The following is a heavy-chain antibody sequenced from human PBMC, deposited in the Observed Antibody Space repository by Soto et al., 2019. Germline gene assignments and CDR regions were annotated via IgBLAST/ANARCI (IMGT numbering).Heavy chain of an antibody. CDR3: ATPVSSGYQAFEV. Sequence: SETLSLTCAVYGGSFSGYYWSWIRQPPGKGLEWIGQIHHTGNTNYSPSLRSRVSISVDTSKNQFSLKQTSVTAADTAVYYCATPVSSGYQAFEVWGQGTMVTVSS. J-gene: IGHJ3*01. D-gene: IGHD3-22*01. V-gene: IGHV4-34*01. CDR1: GGSFSGYY. CDR2: IHHTGNT.